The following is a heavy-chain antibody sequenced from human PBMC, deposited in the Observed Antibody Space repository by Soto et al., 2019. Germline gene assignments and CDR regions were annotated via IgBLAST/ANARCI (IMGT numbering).Heavy chain of an antibody. Sequence: GGSLRLSCAASGFTFNNYAMNWVRQAPGKGLVWVSRINSDESSTYYADTVRGRFTISRDNAKNTLFLQMNSLRAEDTAVYYCARGRLFRIGDLDSWGQGTLVTVSS. V-gene: IGHV3-74*01. D-gene: IGHD3-16*01. CDR1: GFTFNNYA. J-gene: IGHJ4*02. CDR3: ARGRLFRIGDLDS. CDR2: INSDESST.